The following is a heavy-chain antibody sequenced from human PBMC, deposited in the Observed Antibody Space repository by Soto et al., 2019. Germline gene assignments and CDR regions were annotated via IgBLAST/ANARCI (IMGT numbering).Heavy chain of an antibody. CDR3: ARDWGGYFDY. D-gene: IGHD3-16*01. CDR2: IYYSGST. V-gene: IGHV4-31*03. CDR1: GGSISSGGYY. J-gene: IGHJ4*02. Sequence: QVQLQESGPGLVKPSQTLSLTCTVSGGSISSGGYYWSWIRQHPGKGLEWIGYIYYSGSTYYNPSLQTRVTKSVDTSKNQFSLKLSSVPAAATAVYYRARDWGGYFDYWGQGTLVTVSS.